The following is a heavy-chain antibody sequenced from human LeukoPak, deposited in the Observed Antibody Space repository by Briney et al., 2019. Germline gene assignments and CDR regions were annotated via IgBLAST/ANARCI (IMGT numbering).Heavy chain of an antibody. J-gene: IGHJ4*02. CDR1: GFTFSSYG. CDR2: ISGSGGST. Sequence: GGSLRLSCGVSGFTFSSYGMSWVRQAPGKGLEWVSSISGSGGSTYYADSVKGRFTISRDNSKNTLDLQMNSLRAGDTAVYYCARQHPFDHWGQGTLVTVSS. V-gene: IGHV3-23*01. D-gene: IGHD6-13*01. CDR3: ARQHPFDH.